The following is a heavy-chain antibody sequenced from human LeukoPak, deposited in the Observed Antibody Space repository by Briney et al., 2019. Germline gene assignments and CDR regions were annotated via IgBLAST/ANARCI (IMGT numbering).Heavy chain of an antibody. J-gene: IGHJ4*02. Sequence: GGSLRLFCAASGFTFSSYAMHWVRQAPGKGLEWVAVISYDGSNKYYADSVKGRFTISRDNSKNTLYLQMNSLRAEDTAVYYCARDGEYCGGDCYSSFDYWGQGTLVTVSS. CDR2: ISYDGSNK. D-gene: IGHD2-21*02. CDR3: ARDGEYCGGDCYSSFDY. V-gene: IGHV3-30-3*01. CDR1: GFTFSSYA.